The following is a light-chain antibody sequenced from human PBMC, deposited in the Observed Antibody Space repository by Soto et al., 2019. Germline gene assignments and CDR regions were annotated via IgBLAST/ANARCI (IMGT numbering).Light chain of an antibody. CDR1: QDINIY. Sequence: DVQMTQSPSSLFASVGDRFTITCQATQDINIYLNWYQQKQGKAPNXXIYDASNLEIGVPSRFSGSGYGTHFKFTISSLQTEDIGTYYCQQYDILPITFGRGTRLEIK. V-gene: IGKV1-33*01. J-gene: IGKJ5*01. CDR3: QQYDILPIT. CDR2: DAS.